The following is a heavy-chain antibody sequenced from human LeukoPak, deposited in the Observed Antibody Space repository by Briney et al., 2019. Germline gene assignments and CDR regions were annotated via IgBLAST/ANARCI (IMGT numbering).Heavy chain of an antibody. CDR3: ARDPYDILTAPYYMDV. CDR2: IHYTGST. CDR1: GGSISSYY. D-gene: IGHD3-9*01. Sequence: SETPSLTCTVSGGSISSYYWSWIRQSPGKGLECIGYIHYTGSTNYNPSLKSRVTMSVDTSKNQFSLKLSSVTAADTAVYYCARDPYDILTAPYYMDVWGKGTTVTISS. V-gene: IGHV4-59*12. J-gene: IGHJ6*03.